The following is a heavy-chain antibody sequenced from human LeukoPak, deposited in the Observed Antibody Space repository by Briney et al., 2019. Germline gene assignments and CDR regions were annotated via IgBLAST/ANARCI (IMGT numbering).Heavy chain of an antibody. Sequence: SETLSLTCAVYGGSFSGYYWSWIRQPPGKGLEWIGEINHSGSTNYNPSLKSRVTISVDTSKNQFSLKLSSVTAADTAVYYCARGMPWYSRSWYPFDYWGQGTLVTVSS. CDR1: GGSFSGYY. D-gene: IGHD6-13*01. CDR3: ARGMPWYSRSWYPFDY. CDR2: INHSGST. V-gene: IGHV4-34*01. J-gene: IGHJ4*02.